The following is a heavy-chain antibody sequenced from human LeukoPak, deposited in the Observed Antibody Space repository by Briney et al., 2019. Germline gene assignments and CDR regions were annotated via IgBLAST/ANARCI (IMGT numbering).Heavy chain of an antibody. J-gene: IGHJ4*02. V-gene: IGHV3-7*04. Sequence: GGSLRLLCAVSGFSFTHFWMRWVRQAPGRGREGVTNIHPQGNEKYHVESVKGRFTISRDNTKKLLFLQMNGLRVEDTAVYYCARGDAFSGDHWGQGTLVTVSS. CDR2: IHPQGNEK. CDR1: GFSFTHFW. CDR3: ARGDAFSGDH.